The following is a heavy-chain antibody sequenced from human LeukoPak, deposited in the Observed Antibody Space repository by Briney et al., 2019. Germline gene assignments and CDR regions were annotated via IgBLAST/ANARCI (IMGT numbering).Heavy chain of an antibody. V-gene: IGHV4-59*11. CDR3: EGDALVGYFAYYYMDV. D-gene: IGHD2-15*01. J-gene: IGHJ6*03. Sequence: SETPSLTCTVSGGSISNHYWTWIRQSPVKGLEWIGDISNSGSTSYNPSLMSGVTISIDTSKNQSSLKLSSVTAAETVVYYCEGDALVGYFAYYYMDVWGKGTTVTVSS. CDR1: GGSISNHY. CDR2: ISNSGST.